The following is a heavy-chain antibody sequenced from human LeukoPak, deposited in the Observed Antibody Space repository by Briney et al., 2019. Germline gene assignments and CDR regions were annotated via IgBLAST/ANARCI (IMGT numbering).Heavy chain of an antibody. CDR2: ISSSGSTI. CDR1: GFTFSSYE. V-gene: IGHV3-48*03. D-gene: IGHD6-19*01. Sequence: PGGSLRLSCAASGFTFSSYEMNWVRQAPGKGLEWVSYISSSGSTIYYADSVKGRFTISRDNAKNSLYLQMNSLRAEDTAVYYCARDGQWLVRGRFDYWGQGTLVTVSS. CDR3: ARDGQWLVRGRFDY. J-gene: IGHJ4*02.